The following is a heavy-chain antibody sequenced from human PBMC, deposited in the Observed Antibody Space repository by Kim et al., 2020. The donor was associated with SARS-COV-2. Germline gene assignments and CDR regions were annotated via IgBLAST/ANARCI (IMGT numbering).Heavy chain of an antibody. CDR2: ISGSGGST. CDR3: AKDLAAYYYGSGSHY. V-gene: IGHV3-23*01. Sequence: GGSLRLSCAASRFTFSNYAMSWVRQAPGKGLEWGSGISGSGGSTYYTDSVKGRFTISRDNSKNTLYLQMNSLRAEDTAVYYCAKDLAAYYYGSGSHYWGQGTLVTVSS. CDR1: RFTFSNYA. D-gene: IGHD3-10*01. J-gene: IGHJ4*02.